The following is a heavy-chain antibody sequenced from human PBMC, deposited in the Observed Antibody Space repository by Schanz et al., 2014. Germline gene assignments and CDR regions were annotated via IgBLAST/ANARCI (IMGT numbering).Heavy chain of an antibody. V-gene: IGHV4-30-2*01. CDR3: AREDRYYHGLDV. CDR1: GGSISRGFYS. CDR2: IYYSGST. J-gene: IGHJ6*02. Sequence: QLQLQESGSGLVKPSQTLSLTCAVSGGSISRGFYSWNWIRQPPGRGLEWIGCIYYSGSTYYNPSHKTRVPISIDRSKDLFSQSLNSVTAADTAVYYCAREDRYYHGLDVWGQGTTVTVS.